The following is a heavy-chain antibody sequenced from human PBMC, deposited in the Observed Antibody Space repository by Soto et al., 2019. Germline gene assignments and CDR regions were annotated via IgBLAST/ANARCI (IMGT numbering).Heavy chain of an antibody. Sequence: EVQLLESGGGLVQPGGSLRLSCAASGFTFSSYAMTWVRQAPGKGLEWVSAISGSGGSTYYADSVKGRFTISRDNSKNTLDLQMNSLRAEDTAVYYCAKTVYYDFWSGPSRFDYWGQGTLVTVSS. V-gene: IGHV3-23*01. CDR3: AKTVYYDFWSGPSRFDY. J-gene: IGHJ4*02. CDR2: ISGSGGST. CDR1: GFTFSSYA. D-gene: IGHD3-3*01.